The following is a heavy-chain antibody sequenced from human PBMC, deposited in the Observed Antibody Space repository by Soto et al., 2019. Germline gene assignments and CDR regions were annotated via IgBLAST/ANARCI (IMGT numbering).Heavy chain of an antibody. J-gene: IGHJ4*02. V-gene: IGHV3-23*01. Sequence: GGSLRLSCATSGFTFSSYAMSWVRQAPGKGLEWVSAISGSGGSTYYADSVKGRFTISRDNSKNTLYLQMNSLRAEDTAVYYCAKGGLRTVPAAREYFDYWGQGTLVTVSS. CDR1: GFTFSSYA. D-gene: IGHD2-2*01. CDR2: ISGSGGST. CDR3: AKGGLRTVPAAREYFDY.